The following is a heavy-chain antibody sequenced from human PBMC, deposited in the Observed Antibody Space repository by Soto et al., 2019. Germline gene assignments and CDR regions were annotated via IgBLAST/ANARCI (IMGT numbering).Heavy chain of an antibody. Sequence: QITLTETVPTLVKPTQTLTLTCTFSGFSLSTSGVGVGWIRQPPGKALEWLALIDWDDDKRYSPSLKSRLTIVTDTYKNHVVLTMTTMDPVDTATYYCSRLIIGYYQYMDVWGKGTTVTVSS. CDR2: IDWDDDK. V-gene: IGHV2-5*02. D-gene: IGHD3-10*01. CDR3: SRLIIGYYQYMDV. CDR1: GFSLSTSGVG. J-gene: IGHJ6*03.